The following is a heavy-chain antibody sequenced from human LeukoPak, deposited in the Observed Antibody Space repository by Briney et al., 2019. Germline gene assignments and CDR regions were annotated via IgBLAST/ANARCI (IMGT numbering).Heavy chain of an antibody. D-gene: IGHD2-8*02. CDR2: INHSGST. CDR1: GGSFSGYY. V-gene: IGHV4-34*01. J-gene: IGHJ5*02. Sequence: SETLSLTCAVYGGSFSGYYWSWIRQPPGKGLERIGEINHSGSTNYNPSLKSRVTISVDTSKNQFSLKLSSVTAADTAVHYCARVLPLVVRFDPWGQGTLVTVSS. CDR3: ARVLPLVVRFDP.